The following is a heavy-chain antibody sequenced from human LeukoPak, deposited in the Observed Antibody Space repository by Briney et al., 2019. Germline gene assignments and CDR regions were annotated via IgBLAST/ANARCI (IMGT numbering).Heavy chain of an antibody. V-gene: IGHV3-11*04. CDR2: IRSSGTTI. D-gene: IGHD6-19*01. J-gene: IGHJ4*02. CDR1: GFTFSDYY. CDR3: ARDRGAVTGVFDY. Sequence: GGSLRLSCVASGFTFSDYYMSWIRQAPGKGLEWVSYIRSSGTTIHYAGSVKGRFTISRDNAKNSLYLQMNSLRAEDTAVYYCARDRGAVTGVFDYWGQGTLVTVSS.